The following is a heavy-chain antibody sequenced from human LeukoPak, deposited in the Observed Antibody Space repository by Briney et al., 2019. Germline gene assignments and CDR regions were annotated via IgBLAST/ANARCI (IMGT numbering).Heavy chain of an antibody. CDR3: ARFRCSSTSCCPGYFDL. CDR1: GYSFTNYW. Sequence: GESLKISCKGSGYSFTNYWIGWVRQMPGKGLEWMGIIYLGDSDTRYSPSFQGQVTISADKSISTAYLQWSSLKASDTAMYYCARFRCSSTSCCPGYFDLWGRGTLVTVSS. V-gene: IGHV5-51*01. CDR2: IYLGDSDT. J-gene: IGHJ2*01. D-gene: IGHD2-2*01.